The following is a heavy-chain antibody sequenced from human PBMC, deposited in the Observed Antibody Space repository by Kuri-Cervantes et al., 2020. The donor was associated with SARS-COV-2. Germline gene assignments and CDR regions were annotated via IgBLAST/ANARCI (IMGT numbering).Heavy chain of an antibody. CDR1: GYSISSGYY. D-gene: IGHD6-19*01. J-gene: IGHJ4*02. Sequence: SETLSLSCAVSGYSISSGYYWGWIRQPPGKGLEWIAIIYHSGSTYYNPSLKSRVTISLDTSKNQFSLKLSSVTAADTAVYYCASDHIAVAGTGDYWGQGTLVTVSS. V-gene: IGHV4-38-2*01. CDR3: ASDHIAVAGTGDY. CDR2: IYHSGST.